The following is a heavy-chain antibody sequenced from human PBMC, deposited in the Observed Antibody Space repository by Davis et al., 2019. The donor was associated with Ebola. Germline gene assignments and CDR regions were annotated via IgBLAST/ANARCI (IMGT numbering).Heavy chain of an antibody. CDR3: ARDGYSITMIDYYYYYYMDV. V-gene: IGHV1-69*13. J-gene: IGHJ6*03. D-gene: IGHD3-22*01. CDR2: IIPIFGTA. Sequence: SVKVSCKASGYTFTGYYMHWVRQAPGQGLEWMGGIIPIFGTANYAQKFQGRVTITADESTSTAYMELSSLRSEDTAVYYCARDGYSITMIDYYYYYYMDVWGKGTTVTVSS. CDR1: GYTFTGYY.